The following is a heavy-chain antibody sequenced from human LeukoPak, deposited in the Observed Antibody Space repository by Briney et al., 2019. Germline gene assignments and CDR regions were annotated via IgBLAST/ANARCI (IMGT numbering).Heavy chain of an antibody. CDR2: IIPILGIA. CDR3: ARDLDRNYVWGY. V-gene: IGHV1-69*04. CDR1: GGTFSSYT. J-gene: IGHJ4*02. D-gene: IGHD3-16*01. Sequence: SVKVSCKASGGTFSSYTISWVRQAPGQGLEWMGRIIPILGIANYAQKFQGRVTITADKSTSAAYMELSSLRSEDTAVYYCARDLDRNYVWGYWGQGTLVTVSS.